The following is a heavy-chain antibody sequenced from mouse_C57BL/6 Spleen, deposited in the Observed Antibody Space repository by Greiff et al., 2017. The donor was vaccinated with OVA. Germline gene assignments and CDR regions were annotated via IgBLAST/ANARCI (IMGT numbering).Heavy chain of an antibody. CDR1: GYTFTSYW. D-gene: IGHD1-1*01. CDR3: ARHYYGSSYGIDY. J-gene: IGHJ2*01. V-gene: IGHV1-50*01. CDR2: IDPSDSYT. Sequence: QVQLQQPGAELVKPGASVKLSCKASGYTFTSYWMQWVKQRPGQGLEWIGEIDPSDSYTNYNQKFKGKATLTVDTSSSTAYMQLSSLTSEDSAVYYCARHYYGSSYGIDYWGQGTTLTVSS.